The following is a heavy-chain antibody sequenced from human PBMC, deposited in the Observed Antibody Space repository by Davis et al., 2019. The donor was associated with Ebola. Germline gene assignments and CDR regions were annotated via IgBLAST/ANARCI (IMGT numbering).Heavy chain of an antibody. Sequence: ASVKVSCKASGYTFTGYYMHWVRQAPGQGLEWMGWINPNSGGTNYAQKFQGWVTMTRDTSTSTVYMELSSLRSEDTAVYYCARGGELLGIDYWGQGTLVTVSS. D-gene: IGHD1-26*01. CDR2: INPNSGGT. J-gene: IGHJ4*02. V-gene: IGHV1-2*04. CDR1: GYTFTGYY. CDR3: ARGGELLGIDY.